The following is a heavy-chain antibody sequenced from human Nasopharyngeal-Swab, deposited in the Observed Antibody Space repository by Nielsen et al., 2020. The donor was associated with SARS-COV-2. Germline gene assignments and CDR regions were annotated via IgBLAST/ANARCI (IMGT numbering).Heavy chain of an antibody. D-gene: IGHD3-16*01. CDR2: IYYSGST. CDR3: ARVEGGFYRPYYYGMDV. Sequence: IRQRRGKGQEWIGYIYYSGSTNYNPSLKSRVTISVDTSKNQFSLKLSSVTAADTAVYYCARVEGGFYRPYYYGMDVWGQGTTVTVSS. V-gene: IGHV4-59*01. J-gene: IGHJ6*02.